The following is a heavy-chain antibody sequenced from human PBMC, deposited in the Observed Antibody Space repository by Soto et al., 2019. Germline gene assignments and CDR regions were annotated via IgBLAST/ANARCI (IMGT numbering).Heavy chain of an antibody. D-gene: IGHD2-15*01. Sequence: SETLSLTCTVSGDSISSSIDYWGWIRQPPGKGLEWIGTISYYGSTYYNPSLKSRVTISVDTSKNQFSLKLSSVTAADTAVYYCARQIRHSGHYADYWGQGTLVTVSS. V-gene: IGHV4-39*01. J-gene: IGHJ4*02. CDR2: ISYYGST. CDR1: GDSISSSIDY. CDR3: ARQIRHSGHYADY.